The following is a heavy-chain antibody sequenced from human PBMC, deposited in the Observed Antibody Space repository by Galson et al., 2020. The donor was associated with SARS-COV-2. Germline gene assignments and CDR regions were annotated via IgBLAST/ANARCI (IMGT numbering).Heavy chain of an antibody. J-gene: IGHJ6*02. CDR2: ISAYNGNT. V-gene: IGHV1-18*01. CDR3: ARQDDILTGYFRGVYYYGMDV. D-gene: IGHD3-9*01. CDR1: GCTFTNYV. Sequence: ASVQVSFKASGCTFTNYVISWVRQAPGQGLAWMGWISAYNGNTNYPHKLQGRVTMTTDTSTSTAYMGLRGLRSDDTAVYYCARQDDILTGYFRGVYYYGMDVWGQGTTVTVSS.